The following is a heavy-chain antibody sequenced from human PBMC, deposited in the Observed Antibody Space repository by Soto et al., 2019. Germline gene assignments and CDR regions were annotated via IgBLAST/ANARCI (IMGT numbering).Heavy chain of an antibody. CDR2: IAYSGST. Sequence: QVQLQEAGPGLVKPSQTLSLTCTVSGGSISSGDYYWSWIRQPPGKGLGCIGYIAYSGSTYYNPSLKSRVTISVDTSKTQCSLKLSSVTAADPAVYYCDRAEGGDHIVVVTANHFDYWGQGTLVTVCS. D-gene: IGHD2-21*02. CDR3: DRAEGGDHIVVVTANHFDY. J-gene: IGHJ4*02. V-gene: IGHV4-30-4*01. CDR1: GGSISSGDYY.